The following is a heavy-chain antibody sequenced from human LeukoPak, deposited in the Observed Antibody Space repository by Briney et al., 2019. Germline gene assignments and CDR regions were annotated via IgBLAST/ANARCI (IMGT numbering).Heavy chain of an antibody. CDR1: GFTFDDYG. Sequence: PGGSLRLSCAASGFTFDDYGMSWVRQAPGKGLEWVSVINWNGGSTGYAESVKGRFTISRDNAKNSLYLQMNSLRAEDTAVYYCAELGITMIGGVWGKGTTVTISS. CDR2: INWNGGST. D-gene: IGHD3-10*02. J-gene: IGHJ6*04. CDR3: AELGITMIGGV. V-gene: IGHV3-20*04.